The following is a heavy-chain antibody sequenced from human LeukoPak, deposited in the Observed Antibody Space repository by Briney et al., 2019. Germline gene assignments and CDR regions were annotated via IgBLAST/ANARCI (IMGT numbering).Heavy chain of an antibody. CDR2: IKRDGNEK. J-gene: IGHJ5*01. D-gene: IGHD3-10*01. V-gene: IGHV3-7*01. CDR3: AKEGAYPIITYDS. Sequence: GGSLRLSCAASGFAFSSYWMNWVRQAPGKGLEWVANIKRDGNEKNYVDSVRGRFSISRDNAKNSLYLQMDSLRAEDTAVYYCAKEGAYPIITYDSWGQGALVTVSS. CDR1: GFAFSSYW.